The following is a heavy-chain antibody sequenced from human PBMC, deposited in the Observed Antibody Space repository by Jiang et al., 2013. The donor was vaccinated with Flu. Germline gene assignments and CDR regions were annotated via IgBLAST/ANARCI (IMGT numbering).Heavy chain of an antibody. J-gene: IGHJ4*02. CDR1: GDSVSSKSVA. CDR2: TYYRSKWYN. Sequence: SQTLSLTCAISGDSVSSKSVAWNWIRQSPSRGLEWLGRTYYRSKWYNDYAVSVKSRITINPDTSKNQFSLQLNSVTPEDTAVYYCARNSFLQYTLYFDCWGQGTLVTASS. V-gene: IGHV6-1*01. D-gene: IGHD2-2*02. CDR3: ARNSFLQYTLYFDC.